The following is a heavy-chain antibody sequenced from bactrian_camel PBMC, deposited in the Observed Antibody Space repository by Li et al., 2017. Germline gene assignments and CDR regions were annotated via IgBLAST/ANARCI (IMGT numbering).Heavy chain of an antibody. J-gene: IGHJ6*01. Sequence: QLVESGGGSVQPGGSLRLSCTTSGFTFSTYPITWVRQAPGKGLEWVSTINGGSSRLYYADSVKGRFTISRDNAKDSLYLQMNSLKTEDMAMYYCAKDLDPTPDYELPIHASFGYWGQGTQVTVS. D-gene: IGHD5*01. CDR3: AKDLDPTPDYELPIHASFGY. V-gene: IGHV3S31*01. CDR1: GFTFSTYP. CDR2: INGGSSRL.